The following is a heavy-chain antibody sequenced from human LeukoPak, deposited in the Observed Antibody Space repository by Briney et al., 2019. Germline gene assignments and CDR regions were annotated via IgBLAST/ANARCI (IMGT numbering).Heavy chain of an antibody. CDR2: ISDSGDST. D-gene: IGHD2-2*01. CDR1: GFTFRSFA. CDR3: TRPESSSSLACDH. J-gene: IGHJ4*02. Sequence: GGSLRLSCAASGFTFRSFAMSWVRQAPGKGLEWVSSISDSGDSTYYADSVKGRFTISRDNAKNTLYLQMNSLRAEDTAVYYCTRPESSSSLACDHWGQGTLVTVSS. V-gene: IGHV3-23*01.